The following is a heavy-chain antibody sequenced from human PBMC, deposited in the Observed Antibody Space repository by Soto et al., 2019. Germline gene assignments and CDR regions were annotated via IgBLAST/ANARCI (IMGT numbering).Heavy chain of an antibody. D-gene: IGHD6-13*01. CDR3: AKDPSYRSSWIDPNYYYYYYMDV. CDR1: GFTFSSYG. J-gene: IGHJ6*03. V-gene: IGHV3-30*18. CDR2: ISYDGSNK. Sequence: GGSLRLSCAASGFTFSSYGMHWVRQAPGKGLEWVAVISYDGSNKYYADSVKGRFTISRDNSKNTLYLQMYSLRAEDTAVYYCAKDPSYRSSWIDPNYYYYYYMDVWGKGTTVTVSS.